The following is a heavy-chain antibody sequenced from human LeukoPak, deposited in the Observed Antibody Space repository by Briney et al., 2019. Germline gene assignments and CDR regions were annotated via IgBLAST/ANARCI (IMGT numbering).Heavy chain of an antibody. CDR1: GGSISSYY. J-gene: IGHJ6*02. CDR2: IYTSGST. Sequence: SETLSLTCTVSGGSISSYYWSWIRQPAGKGLEWIGRIYTSGSTNYNPSLKSRVTMSVDTSKNQFSLKLSSVTAADTAVYYCARDRTSRVDETFYYYYGMDVWGQGTTVTVSS. CDR3: ARDRTSRVDETFYYYYGMDV. V-gene: IGHV4-4*07. D-gene: IGHD3-3*01.